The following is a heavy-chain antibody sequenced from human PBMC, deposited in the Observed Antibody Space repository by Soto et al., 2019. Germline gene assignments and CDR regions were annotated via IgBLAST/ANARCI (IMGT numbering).Heavy chain of an antibody. CDR2: ISAYNGNT. CDR1: GYTFTSYG. CDR3: AREVACVYYYYGMDV. Sequence: GASVKVSCKASGYTFTSYGISWVRQAPGQGLEWMGSISAYNGNTNYAQKLQGRVTMTTDTSTSTAYRELRSLRSDDTAVYYCAREVACVYYYYGMDVCGQGTTVTVSS. J-gene: IGHJ6*02. V-gene: IGHV1-18*04. D-gene: IGHD5-12*01.